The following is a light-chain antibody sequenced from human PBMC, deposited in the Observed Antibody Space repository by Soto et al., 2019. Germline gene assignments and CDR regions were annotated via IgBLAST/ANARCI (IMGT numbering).Light chain of an antibody. Sequence: QSVLTQPPSVAGAPGQRVTISCTGSSSNIGAGYDVHWYQQLPGRAPKLLIYGNTNRPSGVPDRFSGSKSGTSASLAITGLEADDEADYYCLSFDSSLSVVFGGGTELTVL. CDR3: LSFDSSLSVV. J-gene: IGLJ2*01. CDR1: SSNIGAGYD. CDR2: GNT. V-gene: IGLV1-40*01.